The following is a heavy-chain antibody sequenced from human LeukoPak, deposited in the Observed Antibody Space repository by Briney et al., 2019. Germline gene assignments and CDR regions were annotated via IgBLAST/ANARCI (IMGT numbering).Heavy chain of an antibody. CDR3: ATDLNDILTGYESYDAFDI. CDR1: GYTFTSYD. Sequence: ASVKVSCKASGYTFTSYDINWVRQATGQGLEWMRWMNPNSGNTGYAQKFQGRVTMTRNTSISTAYMELSSLRSEDTAVYYCATDLNDILTGYESYDAFDIWGQGTMVTVSS. J-gene: IGHJ3*02. D-gene: IGHD3-9*01. CDR2: MNPNSGNT. V-gene: IGHV1-8*01.